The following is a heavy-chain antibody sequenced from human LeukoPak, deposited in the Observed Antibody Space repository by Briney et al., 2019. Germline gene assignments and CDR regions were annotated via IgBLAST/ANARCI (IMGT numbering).Heavy chain of an antibody. V-gene: IGHV4-38-2*01. CDR3: ARGAGGTAMVTY. J-gene: IGHJ4*02. CDR1: RYSISSGYY. D-gene: IGHD5-18*01. CDR2: IYHSGST. Sequence: SETLSLTCAVSRYSISSGYYWGWIRQPPGKGLEWTGTIYHSGSTYYNPSLKSRVTISVDTSKNQFSLKLSSVTAADTAVYYCARGAGGTAMVTYWGQGTLVTVFS.